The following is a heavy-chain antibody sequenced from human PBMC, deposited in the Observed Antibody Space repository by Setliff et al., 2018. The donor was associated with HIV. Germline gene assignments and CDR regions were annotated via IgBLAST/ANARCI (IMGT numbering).Heavy chain of an antibody. V-gene: IGHV4-34*01. Sequence: LSLTCVMYGGSFRDYYWTWIRQPPGKGLEWIGESNQSGSGNYNPSLKSRVTISVDTSKNEFFPNMGSVTAADTAVYYCAKGRRGYDSRLFYYHHGMDVWGQGTTVTVSS. CDR1: GGSFRDYY. J-gene: IGHJ6*02. CDR3: AKGRRGYDSRLFYYHHGMDV. D-gene: IGHD5-12*01. CDR2: SNQSGSG.